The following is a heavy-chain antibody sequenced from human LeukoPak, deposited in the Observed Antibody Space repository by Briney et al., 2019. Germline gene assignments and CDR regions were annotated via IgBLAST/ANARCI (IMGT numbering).Heavy chain of an antibody. J-gene: IGHJ4*02. CDR2: IYSGGST. CDR1: GFTVSSNY. Sequence: GGSLRLSCASSGFTVSSNYMSWVREAPGKGLEWVSVIYSGGSTYYADSVKGRFTISRDNSKNTLYLQMNSLRAEDTAVYYCARDLGYYFDYWGQGTLVTVSS. CDR3: ARDLGYYFDY. D-gene: IGHD7-27*01. V-gene: IGHV3-66*01.